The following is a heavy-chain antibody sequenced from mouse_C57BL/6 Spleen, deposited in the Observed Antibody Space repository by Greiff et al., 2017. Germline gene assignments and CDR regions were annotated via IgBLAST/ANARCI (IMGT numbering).Heavy chain of an antibody. Sequence: EVQVVESGGGLVKPGGSLKLSCAASGFTFSSYAMSWVRQTPETRLEWVATISDGGSYTYYPDNVKGRFTISRDNAKNNLYLQMSHLKSEDTAMYYCAREATDYFDYWGQGTTLTVSS. CDR3: AREATDYFDY. V-gene: IGHV5-4*01. CDR2: ISDGGSYT. J-gene: IGHJ2*01. D-gene: IGHD1-1*01. CDR1: GFTFSSYA.